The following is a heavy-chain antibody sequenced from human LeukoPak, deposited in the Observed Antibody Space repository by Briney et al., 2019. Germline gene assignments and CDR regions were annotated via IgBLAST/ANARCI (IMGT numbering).Heavy chain of an antibody. Sequence: SETLSLTCTVSGGSSNNYYWSWIRQSAGKGLEWIGRIYTSGSTNYNPSLKSRVSMSVDTSKNQFSLRLRSVTAADAAVYYCARESGYYYDTSGYTFDYWGQGILVTVSS. V-gene: IGHV4-4*07. CDR3: ARESGYYYDTSGYTFDY. D-gene: IGHD3-22*01. CDR2: IYTSGST. CDR1: GGSSNNYY. J-gene: IGHJ4*02.